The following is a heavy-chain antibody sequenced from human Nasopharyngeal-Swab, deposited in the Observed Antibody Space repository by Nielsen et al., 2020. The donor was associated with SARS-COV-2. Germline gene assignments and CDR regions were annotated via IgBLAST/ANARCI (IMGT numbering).Heavy chain of an antibody. Sequence: GESLKISCAAFEFTFSSYSMNWVRQAPGKGLEWISYISTTGFTTFYADSVTGRFTISRDDAKNSVYLQMNSLGADDTAVYYCAREVGAGFLDHWGQGTPVTVSS. CDR3: AREVGAGFLDH. V-gene: IGHV3-48*04. J-gene: IGHJ4*02. D-gene: IGHD6-19*01. CDR2: ISTTGFTT. CDR1: EFTFSSYS.